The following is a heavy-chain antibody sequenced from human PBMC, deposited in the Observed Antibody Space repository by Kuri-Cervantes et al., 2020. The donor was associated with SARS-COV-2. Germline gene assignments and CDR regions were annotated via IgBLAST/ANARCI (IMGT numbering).Heavy chain of an antibody. J-gene: IGHJ4*02. CDR2: ISSNGDST. CDR3: ARVSRSGYLDY. Sequence: GESLKISCAASGFTFSNYAMYWVRQAPGKGLEYVSAISSNGDSTYYADSVKGRFTMSRDNSKNTLYLQMGSLRAEGMAVYYCARVSRSGYLDYWGQGTLVTVSS. D-gene: IGHD3-3*01. CDR1: GFTFSNYA. V-gene: IGHV3-64*02.